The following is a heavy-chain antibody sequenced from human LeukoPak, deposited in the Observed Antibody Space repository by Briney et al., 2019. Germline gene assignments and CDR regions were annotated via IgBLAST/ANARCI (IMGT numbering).Heavy chain of an antibody. CDR3: AKGGKWDVTPFDY. J-gene: IGHJ4*02. CDR2: ISYDGSNK. Sequence: GGSLRLSCAASGFTFSSYGMHWVRQAPGKGLEWVAVISYDGSNKYYADSVKGRFTISRDNSKNTLYLQVNSLRAEDTAVYYCAKGGKWDVTPFDYWGQGTLVTVSS. CDR1: GFTFSSYG. D-gene: IGHD1-26*01. V-gene: IGHV3-30*18.